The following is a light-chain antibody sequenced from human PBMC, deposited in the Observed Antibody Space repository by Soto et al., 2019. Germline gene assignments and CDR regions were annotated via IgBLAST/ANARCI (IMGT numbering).Light chain of an antibody. Sequence: ETVMTQSPATLSVSPGERATLSCWASQSVSSKLAWYQQKPGQAPRLLIYGASTRATGIPARFSGSGSGTEFTLTISRLEPEDFALYYCQQYVTSAITFGQGTRLEIK. CDR3: QQYVTSAIT. V-gene: IGKV3D-15*01. CDR1: QSVSSK. CDR2: GAS. J-gene: IGKJ5*01.